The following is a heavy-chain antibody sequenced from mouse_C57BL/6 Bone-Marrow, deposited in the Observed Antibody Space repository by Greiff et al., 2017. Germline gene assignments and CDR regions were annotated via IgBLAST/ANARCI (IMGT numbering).Heavy chain of an antibody. Sequence: EVQLVESGGGLVKPGGSLKLSCAASGFTFSDYGMRWVRQAPEKGLEWVAYISSGSSTIYYAETVKGRFTISRDKAKNTLFLQMTSLTSEDTAMYYCARQHYDYDGFAYWGQGTLVTVSA. CDR1: GFTFSDYG. CDR3: ARQHYDYDGFAY. J-gene: IGHJ3*01. CDR2: ISSGSSTI. D-gene: IGHD2-4*01. V-gene: IGHV5-17*01.